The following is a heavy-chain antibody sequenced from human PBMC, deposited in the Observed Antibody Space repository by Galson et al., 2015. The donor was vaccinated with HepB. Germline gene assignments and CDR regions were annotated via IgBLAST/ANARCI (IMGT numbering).Heavy chain of an antibody. J-gene: IGHJ5*02. V-gene: IGHV1-8*01. CDR1: GYTFTSYD. CDR3: ARGLVDYYGSGSHTNWFDP. D-gene: IGHD3-10*01. CDR2: MNPNSGNT. Sequence: SVKVSCKDSGYTFTSYDINWVRQATGQGLEWMGWMNPNSGNTGYAQKFQGRVTMTRNTSISTAYMELSSLRSEDTAVYYCARGLVDYYGSGSHTNWFDPWGQGTLVTVSS.